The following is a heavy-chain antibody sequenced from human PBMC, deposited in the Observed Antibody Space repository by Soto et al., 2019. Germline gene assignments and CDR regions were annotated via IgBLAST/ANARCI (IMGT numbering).Heavy chain of an antibody. V-gene: IGHV3-11*05. D-gene: IGHD3-16*02. CDR1: GFTFSDDY. J-gene: IGHJ4*02. CDR3: ARSWGRWELSPHFDY. Sequence: QVQLVESGGGLVKPGGSLRLSCAASGFTFSDDYMSWIRQAPGKGREWVSYISSSSSYTNYADSVKGRFTISRDNAKNSLYLQMSSLRAEDKAVDYCARSWGRWELSPHFDYWGQGTLVTVSS. CDR2: ISSSSSYT.